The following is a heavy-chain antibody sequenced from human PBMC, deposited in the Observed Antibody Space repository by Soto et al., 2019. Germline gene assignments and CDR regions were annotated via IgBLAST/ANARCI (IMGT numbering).Heavy chain of an antibody. J-gene: IGHJ6*02. CDR2: VWYDGGNK. CDR3: VRAAGYSGTDYVYYYGMDV. V-gene: IGHV3-33*01. Sequence: QVPLVESGGGVVQPGRSLRLSCAASGFTFRNYGMHWVRQAPAKGLEWVALVWYDGGNKNYVDSVKGRFTISRDNSKNTLYLQMNSPRYEDTAVYYCVRAAGYSGTDYVYYYGMDVWGQGTTVTVSS. D-gene: IGHD5-12*01. CDR1: GFTFRNYG.